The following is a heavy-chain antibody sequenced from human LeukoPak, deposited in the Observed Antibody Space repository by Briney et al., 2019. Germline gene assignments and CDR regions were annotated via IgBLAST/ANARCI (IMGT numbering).Heavy chain of an antibody. CDR1: GFTFSSYG. CDR2: ISGSGGST. Sequence: TGGSLRLSCAASGFTFSSYGMSWVRQAPGKGLEWVSAISGSGGSTYYADSVKGRFTISRDNAKNTLYLQMNSLRAEDTAVYYCARVTTYDFWSGYYGFDYWGQGTLVTVSS. D-gene: IGHD3-3*01. V-gene: IGHV3-23*01. CDR3: ARVTTYDFWSGYYGFDY. J-gene: IGHJ4*02.